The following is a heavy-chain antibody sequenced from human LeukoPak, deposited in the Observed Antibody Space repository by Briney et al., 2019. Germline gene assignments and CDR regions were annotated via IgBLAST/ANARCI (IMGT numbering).Heavy chain of an antibody. CDR3: ARDSPIVVVVAANPDY. J-gene: IGHJ4*02. CDR2: INPNSGGT. Sequence: ASVKVSCKASGYTFTGYYMHWVRQAPGQGLEWMGWINPNSGGTNYAQKFQGRVTMTRDTSISTAYMELSRLRSDDTAVYYCARDSPIVVVVAANPDYWGQGTLVTVSS. V-gene: IGHV1-2*02. D-gene: IGHD2-15*01. CDR1: GYTFTGYY.